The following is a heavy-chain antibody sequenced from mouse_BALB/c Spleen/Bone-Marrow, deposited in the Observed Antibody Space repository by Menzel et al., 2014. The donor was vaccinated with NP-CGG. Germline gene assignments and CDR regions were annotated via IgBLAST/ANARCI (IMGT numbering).Heavy chain of an antibody. CDR2: INPGSDSS. CDR1: AYAFTNYL. V-gene: IGHV1-54*01. Sequence: VQLQQSGAELVRPGTSVKVSCKASAYAFTNYLIEWIKKGPGQGLEWIGAINPGSDSSTYNEKFRGKATLTADNSSSTAYMQLSTLTSYDSAVYFCARTIYYDYNYGVPFAYWRQLTLITVSA. D-gene: IGHD2-4*01. CDR3: ARTIYYDYNYGVPFAY. J-gene: IGHJ3*01.